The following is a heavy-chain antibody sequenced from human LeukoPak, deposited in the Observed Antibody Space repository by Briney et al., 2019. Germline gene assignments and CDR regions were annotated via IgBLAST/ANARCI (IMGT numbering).Heavy chain of an antibody. J-gene: IGHJ4*02. V-gene: IGHV4-39*01. CDR2: VYYSGST. CDR3: ARNVSAGYFDY. CDR1: GGSFTGTPDS. Sequence: PSETLSLTCSVSGGSFTGTPDSSAWIRQPPGKGLEWIGSVYYSGSTSYSPSLKSRVTISVDSSKNQFSLRLNSVTGADTAVYYCARNVSAGYFDYWSQGTLVTVSS. D-gene: IGHD3-10*02.